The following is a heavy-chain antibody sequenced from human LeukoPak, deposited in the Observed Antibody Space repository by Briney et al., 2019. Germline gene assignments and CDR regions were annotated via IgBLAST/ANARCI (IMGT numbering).Heavy chain of an antibody. D-gene: IGHD3-9*01. CDR1: GYTFTDYY. CDR3: AKDRDAFYDILTGSASNRLDY. CDR2: VDPEHGET. V-gene: IGHV1-69-2*01. J-gene: IGHJ4*02. Sequence: VKXSCKASGYTFTDYYMHWVQQAPGKGLEWIGRVDPEHGETIYAEKFQGRVTITADTSTDTAYMELSSLRSEDTAVYYCAKDRDAFYDILTGSASNRLDYWGQGTLVTVSS.